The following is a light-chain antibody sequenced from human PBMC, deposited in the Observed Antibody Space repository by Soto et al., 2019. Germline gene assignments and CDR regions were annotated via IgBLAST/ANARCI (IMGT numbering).Light chain of an antibody. CDR3: QQYESTPPT. CDR2: WAS. V-gene: IGKV4-1*01. CDR1: QSVLYSSNNKNY. Sequence: DIVMTQSPDSLAVSLGERATINCKSSQSVLYSSNNKNYLAWYQQRPGQPPKLLIYWASTRESGVPDRFSGSVSGTDFTLTITSLRAEDVAVYYCQQYESTPPTFGQGTKLEIK. J-gene: IGKJ2*01.